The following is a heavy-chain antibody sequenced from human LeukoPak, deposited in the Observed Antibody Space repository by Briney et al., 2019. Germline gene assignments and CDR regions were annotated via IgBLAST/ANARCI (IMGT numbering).Heavy chain of an antibody. D-gene: IGHD5-18*01. Sequence: PETLSLTCTVSGGSISSYYWSWIRQPPRKGLEWIGYIYYSGSTNYDPPLKSRVTISVDTSKNQFSLKLSSVTAADTAVYYCAREYSYRAFDIWGHGTMVTVSS. V-gene: IGHV4-59*01. CDR2: IYYSGST. CDR3: AREYSYRAFDI. CDR1: GGSISSYY. J-gene: IGHJ3*02.